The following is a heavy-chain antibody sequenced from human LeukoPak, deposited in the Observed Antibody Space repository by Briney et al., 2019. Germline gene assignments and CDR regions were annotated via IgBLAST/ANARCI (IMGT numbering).Heavy chain of an antibody. V-gene: IGHV4-30-4*01. CDR3: ARHPARIAAAGTGY. J-gene: IGHJ4*02. CDR1: GGSISSGDYY. D-gene: IGHD6-13*01. CDR2: IYYSGST. Sequence: PSETLSLTCTVSGGSISSGDYYWTWIRQPPGKGLEWIGYIYYSGSTYYNPSLKSRVTISVDTSQNQFSLKLSSVTAADTAVYYCARHPARIAAAGTGYWGQGTLVTVSS.